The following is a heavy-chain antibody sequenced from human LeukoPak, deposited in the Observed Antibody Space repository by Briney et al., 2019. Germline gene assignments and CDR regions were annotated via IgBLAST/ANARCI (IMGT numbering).Heavy chain of an antibody. V-gene: IGHV3-23*01. Sequence: PGGSLRLSCAASGFTFSSYAMSWVRQAPGKGLEWVSAISGSGGSTYYADSVKGQFTISRDNSKNTLYLQMNSLRAEDTAVYYCAKFLVAGTNSKDYWGQGTLVTVSS. CDR2: ISGSGGST. CDR3: AKFLVAGTNSKDY. D-gene: IGHD6-19*01. CDR1: GFTFSSYA. J-gene: IGHJ4*02.